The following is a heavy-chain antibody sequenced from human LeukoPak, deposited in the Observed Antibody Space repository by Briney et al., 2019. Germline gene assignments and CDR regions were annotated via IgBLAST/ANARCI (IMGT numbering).Heavy chain of an antibody. V-gene: IGHV4-59*12. J-gene: IGHJ4*02. Sequence: SETLSLTCTVSGGSISTYYWSWIRQPPGKGLEWIGYIYYSGTTNYNPSLKSRVTILVDTSNNHFSLNLRSVTAADTATYYCASHVTVLGTRGFDFWGRGTLVTVS. D-gene: IGHD6-19*01. CDR1: GGSISTYY. CDR3: ASHVTVLGTRGFDF. CDR2: IYYSGTT.